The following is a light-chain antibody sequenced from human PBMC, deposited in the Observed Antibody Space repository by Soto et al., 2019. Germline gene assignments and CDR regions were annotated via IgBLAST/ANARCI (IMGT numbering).Light chain of an antibody. Sequence: DIQMTQSPSTLSASVGDRVTITCRASQSISSWLAWYQQKPGKAPKLLIYDASSLESGVPSRFSGSGSWTEFTLTISSLQPDDFATYYCQQYNSYLWTFGQGTKLEIK. CDR2: DAS. CDR1: QSISSW. V-gene: IGKV1-5*01. J-gene: IGKJ2*02. CDR3: QQYNSYLWT.